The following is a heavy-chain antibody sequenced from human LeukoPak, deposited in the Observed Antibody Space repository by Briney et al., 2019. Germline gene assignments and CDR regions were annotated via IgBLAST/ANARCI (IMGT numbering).Heavy chain of an antibody. CDR1: GFTFSSYG. V-gene: IGHV3-30*03. CDR2: ISYDGSNK. CDR3: ARGHYYGMDV. Sequence: QTGRSLRLSCAASGFTFSSYGMHWVRQAPGKGLEWVAVISYDGSNKYYADSVKGRFTISRDNAKNTLYLQMNSLRAEDTAVYYCARGHYYGMDVWGQGTTVTVSS. J-gene: IGHJ6*02.